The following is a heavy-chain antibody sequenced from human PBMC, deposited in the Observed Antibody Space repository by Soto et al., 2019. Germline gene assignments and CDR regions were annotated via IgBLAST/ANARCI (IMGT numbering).Heavy chain of an antibody. J-gene: IGHJ6*02. CDR2: IYTSGST. Sequence: LSLTCTVSGGSIRSYYWSWIRQPAGKGLEWIGRIYTSGSTNYNPSLKSRVTMSVDTSKNQFSLKLSSVTAADTAVYYCARDPPSSTITYYGMDVWGQGTTVTVSS. V-gene: IGHV4-4*07. D-gene: IGHD2-2*01. CDR3: ARDPPSSTITYYGMDV. CDR1: GGSIRSYY.